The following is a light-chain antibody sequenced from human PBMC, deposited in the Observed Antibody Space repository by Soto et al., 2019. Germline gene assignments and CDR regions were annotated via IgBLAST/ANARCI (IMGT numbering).Light chain of an antibody. CDR2: GAS. CDR3: QHYNNWPPKFT. J-gene: IGKJ3*01. Sequence: EIVMTQSPATLSVSPGERATLSCRASQSVSSNLAWYQHKPGQAPRLLIYGASTRATGIPARFSGSGSGTEFILTISSLQSEDFAVYYCQHYNNWPPKFTFGPGTKVDIK. V-gene: IGKV3-15*01. CDR1: QSVSSN.